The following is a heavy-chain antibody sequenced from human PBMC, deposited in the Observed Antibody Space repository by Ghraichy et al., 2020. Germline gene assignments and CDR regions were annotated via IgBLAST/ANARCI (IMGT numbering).Heavy chain of an antibody. J-gene: IGHJ4*02. CDR3: ARDRGWFDY. CDR1: GYTFTISG. Sequence: ASVKVSCKASGYTFTISGISWVRQAPGQGLEWMGWISAYSGNTNYAQKFRGRVTLTTDTSTSTAYMDLRSLTSDDMAVYYCARDRGWFDYWGQGTLVTVSS. D-gene: IGHD2-15*01. CDR2: ISAYSGNT. V-gene: IGHV1-18*03.